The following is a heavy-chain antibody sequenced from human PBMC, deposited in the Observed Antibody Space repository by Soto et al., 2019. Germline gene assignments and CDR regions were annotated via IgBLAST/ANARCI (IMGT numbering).Heavy chain of an antibody. J-gene: IGHJ6*03. CDR2: ISWNSGSI. Sequence: ESGGGLVQPSRSLRLSCAASGFTFDDYAMHWVRQAPGKGLEWVSGISWNSGSIGYADSVKGRFTISRDNAKNSLYLQMNSLRAEDTALYYCAKDFFGDYYYYMDVWGKGTTVTVSS. CDR1: GFTFDDYA. V-gene: IGHV3-9*01. CDR3: AKDFFGDYYYYMDV. D-gene: IGHD3-10*01.